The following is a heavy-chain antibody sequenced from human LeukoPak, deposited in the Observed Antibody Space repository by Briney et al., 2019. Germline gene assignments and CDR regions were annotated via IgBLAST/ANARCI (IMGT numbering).Heavy chain of an antibody. Sequence: GGSLRLSCAASGFTFSSYAMHWVRQAPGKGLEWVAVISYDGSNKYYADSVKGRFTISRDNSENTLYLQMNSLRAEDTAVYYCARGAVAGRRVDYWGQGTLVTVSS. J-gene: IGHJ4*02. CDR3: ARGAVAGRRVDY. CDR1: GFTFSSYA. V-gene: IGHV3-30*04. CDR2: ISYDGSNK. D-gene: IGHD6-19*01.